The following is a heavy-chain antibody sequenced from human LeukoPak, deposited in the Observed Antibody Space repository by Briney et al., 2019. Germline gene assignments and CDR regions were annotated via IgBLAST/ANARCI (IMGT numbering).Heavy chain of an antibody. J-gene: IGHJ1*01. CDR1: GYTFINYY. CDR2: INPSGGST. V-gene: IGHV1-46*01. CDR3: ARDESTSVLWW. D-gene: IGHD2-21*01. Sequence: GASVKVSCKASGYTFINYYMHWVRQAPGQGLEWMGIINPSGGSTSYAQKFQGRVTMTRDTSTSIVYMELSSLRSEDTAVYYCARDESTSVLWWWGQGTLVTVSS.